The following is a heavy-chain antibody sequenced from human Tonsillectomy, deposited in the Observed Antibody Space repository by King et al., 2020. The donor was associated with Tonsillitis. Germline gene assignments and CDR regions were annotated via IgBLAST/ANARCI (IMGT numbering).Heavy chain of an antibody. CDR3: ARDLLEAVAVYFFAY. J-gene: IGHJ4*02. CDR2: INPNSGGT. V-gene: IGHV1-2*02. CDR1: GYTFTDYY. Sequence: VQLVESGAEVKKPGASVKVSCKASGYTFTDYYVHWVRQAPGQGLEWMGWINPNSGGTNSAQKFQGRVTMTTDTSISTAYMELSSLTSDDTAVYFCARDLLEAVAVYFFAYWGQGTLVTVSS. D-gene: IGHD6-19*01.